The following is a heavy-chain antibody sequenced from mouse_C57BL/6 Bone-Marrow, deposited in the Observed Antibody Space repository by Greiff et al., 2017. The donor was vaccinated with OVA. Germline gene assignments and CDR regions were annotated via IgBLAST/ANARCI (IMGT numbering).Heavy chain of an antibody. D-gene: IGHD1-1*01. J-gene: IGHJ2*01. V-gene: IGHV3-6*01. CDR2: ISYDGSN. CDR3: ARDHGSRRGYFDY. CDR1: GYSITSGYY. Sequence: EVQVVESGPGLVKPSQSLSLTCSVTGYSITSGYYWNWIRQFPGNKLEWMGYISYDGSNNYNPSLKNRISITRDTSKNQFFLKLNSVTTEDTATYYCARDHGSRRGYFDYWGQGTTLTVSS.